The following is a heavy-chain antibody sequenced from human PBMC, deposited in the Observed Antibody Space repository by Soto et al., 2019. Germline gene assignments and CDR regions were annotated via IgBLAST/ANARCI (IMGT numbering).Heavy chain of an antibody. CDR3: AKMYCTTTSCSYFDY. CDR1: GFTFSSQA. V-gene: IGHV3-23*01. J-gene: IGHJ4*02. D-gene: IGHD2-2*01. CDR2: INGIGINT. Sequence: GGSLRLSCAASGFTFSSQAMNWVRQAPGKGLEWVSTINGIGINTYYADSVKGRFTVSRDNSKSTLYLQMSSLRAEDTAVYYCAKMYCTTTSCSYFDYWGRGTQVTVSS.